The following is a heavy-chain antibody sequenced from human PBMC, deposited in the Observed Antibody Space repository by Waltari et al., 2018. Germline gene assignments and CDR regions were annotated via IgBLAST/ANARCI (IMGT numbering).Heavy chain of an antibody. J-gene: IGHJ5*02. D-gene: IGHD6-13*01. CDR2: IYYSGST. Sequence: QLQLQESGPGLVKPSETLSLTCTVSGGSISSSSYYLGWIRQPPGKGLEWIGSIYYSGSTYYNPSLKSRVTISVDTSKNQFSLKLSSVTAADTAVYYCARPRGPPYSSSWYWFDPWGQGTLVTVSS. CDR3: ARPRGPPYSSSWYWFDP. CDR1: GGSISSSSYY. V-gene: IGHV4-39*07.